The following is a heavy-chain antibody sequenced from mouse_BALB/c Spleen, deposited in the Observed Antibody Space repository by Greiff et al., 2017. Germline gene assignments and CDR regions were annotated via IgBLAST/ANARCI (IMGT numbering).Heavy chain of an antibody. CDR1: GFSLTSYG. CDR3: ARNRGRRTKDYYDAMDY. V-gene: IGHV2-2*02. CDR2: IWSGGST. J-gene: IGHJ4*01. Sequence: VKLMESGPGLVQPSQSLSITCTVSGFSLTSYGVHWVRQSPGKGLEWLGVIWSGGSTDYNADFISRLSISKYNSKSQVFFKMNRLQANDTAIYYCARNRGRRTKDYYDAMDYWGQGTSVTVSS. D-gene: IGHD1-3*01.